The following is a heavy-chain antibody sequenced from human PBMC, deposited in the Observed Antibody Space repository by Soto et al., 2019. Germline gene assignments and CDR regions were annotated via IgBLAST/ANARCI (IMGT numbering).Heavy chain of an antibody. Sequence: EVQLLESGGGLVQPGGSLRLSCAASGFTFSSYAMSWVRQAPGKGLEWVSAVSGSGGSTYYADSVKGRFTISRDNSKNTLYLQMNSLRAEDTVVYYCAKSDSGEPAAGFEYCGKGTLVTVSS. J-gene: IGHJ4*02. CDR3: AKSDSGEPAAGFEY. D-gene: IGHD2-2*01. CDR1: GFTFSSYA. V-gene: IGHV3-23*01. CDR2: VSGSGGST.